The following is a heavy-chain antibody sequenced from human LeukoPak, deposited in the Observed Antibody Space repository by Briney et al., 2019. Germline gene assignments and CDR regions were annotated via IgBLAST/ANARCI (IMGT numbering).Heavy chain of an antibody. Sequence: PGGSLRLSCAASGLTISSYSMNWVRQAPGKGLQWVSYISSSSSTIYYADSVKGRFTISRDNSKNTLYLQMNSLRAEDTAVYYCARSPFRAVAGTLFFDYWGQGTLVTVSS. V-gene: IGHV3-48*01. D-gene: IGHD6-19*01. CDR2: ISSSSSTI. CDR3: ARSPFRAVAGTLFFDY. CDR1: GLTISSYS. J-gene: IGHJ4*02.